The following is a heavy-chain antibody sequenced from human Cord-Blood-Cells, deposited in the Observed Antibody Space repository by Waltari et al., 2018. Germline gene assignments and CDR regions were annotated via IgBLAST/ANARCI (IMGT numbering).Heavy chain of an antibody. CDR3: ARDYSQLGDAFDI. D-gene: IGHD6-13*01. Sequence: EVQLVESGGGLVQPGGSLRLSGAASGFTFSSHGMSWVRQAPGKGLEWVANIKQDGSEKYYVDSVKGRFTISRDNAKNSLYLQMNSLRAEDTAVYYCARDYSQLGDAFDIWGQGTMVTVSS. CDR2: IKQDGSEK. CDR1: GFTFSSHG. J-gene: IGHJ3*02. V-gene: IGHV3-7*01.